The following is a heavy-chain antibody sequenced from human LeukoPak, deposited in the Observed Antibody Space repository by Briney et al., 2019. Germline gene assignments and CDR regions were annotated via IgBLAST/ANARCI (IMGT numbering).Heavy chain of an antibody. V-gene: IGHV4-34*01. CDR1: GGSFSGYY. J-gene: IGHJ6*02. Sequence: SETLSLTCAVYGGSFSGYYWSWIRQPPGKGLEWTGEINHSGSTNYNPSLKSRVTISVDTSKNQFSLKLSSVTAADTAVYYCARGRVDGMDVWGQGTTVTVSS. CDR3: ARGRVDGMDV. CDR2: INHSGST.